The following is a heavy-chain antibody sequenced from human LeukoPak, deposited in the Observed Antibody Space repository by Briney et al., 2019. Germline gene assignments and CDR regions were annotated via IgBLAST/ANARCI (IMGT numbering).Heavy chain of an antibody. CDR3: ARALRYYCSSTSCSQYYGMDV. V-gene: IGHV3-30*03. D-gene: IGHD2-2*01. CDR1: GFTFSSYG. Sequence: PGGSLRLSCAASGFTFSSYGTPWVRQAPGKGLEWVAVISYDGSNKYYADSVKGRFTISRDNSKNTLYLQMNSLRAEDTAVYYCARALRYYCSSTSCSQYYGMDVWGQGTTVTVSS. CDR2: ISYDGSNK. J-gene: IGHJ6*02.